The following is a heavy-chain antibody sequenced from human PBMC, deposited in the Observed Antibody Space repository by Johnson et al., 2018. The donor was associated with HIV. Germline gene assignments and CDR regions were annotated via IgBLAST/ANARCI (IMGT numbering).Heavy chain of an antibody. CDR2: IWYDGSNK. CDR1: GFPFSSYG. CDR3: AKERVVVTTYDAFDI. J-gene: IGHJ3*02. D-gene: IGHD3-22*01. Sequence: QVQLVESGGGVVQPGRSLRLSCAASGFPFSSYGMHWVRQAPGKGLEWVAVIWYDGSNKYYADSVKGRFTISRDNSKNTLYLQMNSLRAEDTAVYYCAKERVVVTTYDAFDIWGQGTMVTVSS. V-gene: IGHV3-33*06.